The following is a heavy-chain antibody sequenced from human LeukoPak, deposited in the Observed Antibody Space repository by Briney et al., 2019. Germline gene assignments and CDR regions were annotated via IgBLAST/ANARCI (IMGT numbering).Heavy chain of an antibody. J-gene: IGHJ4*02. CDR3: AKGRLQEGTVFRGVITPVDY. CDR1: GFTFSRYG. V-gene: IGHV3-33*03. CDR2: IWYDGSNK. Sequence: GGSLRLSCVASGFTFSRYGMHWVRQAPGKGLEWVAIIWYDGSNKYYADSVKGRFTISRDTSKNTLYMQMDSLRAEDTAVYYCAKGRLQEGTVFRGVITPVDYWGQGTLVTVTS. D-gene: IGHD3-10*01.